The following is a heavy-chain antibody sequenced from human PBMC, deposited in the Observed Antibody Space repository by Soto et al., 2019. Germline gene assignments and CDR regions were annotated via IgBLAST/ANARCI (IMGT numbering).Heavy chain of an antibody. Sequence: QVQLVQSGAEVKKPGASVKVSCKASGYTFTSYGISWVRQAPGQGLEWMGWISAYNGKTNYAEKLQGRVTMPADTSTSTAYRELRRLRSDDTAVYFWARDRSYYSDYWGQGTLVTVSS. CDR1: GYTFTSYG. D-gene: IGHD3-10*01. CDR3: ARDRSYYSDY. V-gene: IGHV1-18*01. J-gene: IGHJ4*02. CDR2: ISAYNGKT.